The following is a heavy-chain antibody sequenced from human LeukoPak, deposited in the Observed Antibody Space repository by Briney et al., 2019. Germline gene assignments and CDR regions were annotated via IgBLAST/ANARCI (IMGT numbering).Heavy chain of an antibody. V-gene: IGHV3-72*01. J-gene: IGHJ4*02. D-gene: IGHD6-19*01. CDR1: GFTFSDHY. Sequence: GGSLTLSCATSGFTFSDHYMDWVRQAPGKGLEWVGRSRKKANSYTTEYATSVQGRFTISRDESENSLYLHMNSLKTEDTAVYYCARVSRGCAPGDYWGQGTLFSASS. CDR2: SRKKANSYTT. CDR3: ARVSRGCAPGDY.